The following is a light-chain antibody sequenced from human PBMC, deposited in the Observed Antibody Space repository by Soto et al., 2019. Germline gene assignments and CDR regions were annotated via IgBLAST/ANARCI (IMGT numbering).Light chain of an antibody. V-gene: IGLV2-14*03. Sequence: QSVLTQPASVSGSPGQSITISCTGTSSDVGGYNYVSWYQHHPGKAPKLMIYDVSNRPSGVSNRFSGSKSGNTASLTISGLQAEDEADYYCSSYTSSSTPYVVFGGGTQLTVL. CDR3: SSYTSSSTPYVV. J-gene: IGLJ2*01. CDR2: DVS. CDR1: SSDVGGYNY.